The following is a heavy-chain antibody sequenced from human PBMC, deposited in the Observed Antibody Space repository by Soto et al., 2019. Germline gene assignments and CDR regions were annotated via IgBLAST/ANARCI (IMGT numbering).Heavy chain of an antibody. CDR3: ATGGWYYDSSGYPNRDFDY. Sequence: ASVKVSCKVSGSTLTELSMHWVRQAPGKGLEWMGGFDPEDGETIYAQKFQGRVTMTEDTSTDTAYMELSSLRSEDTAVYYCATGGWYYDSSGYPNRDFDYWGQGTLVTVSS. J-gene: IGHJ4*02. CDR1: GSTLTELS. D-gene: IGHD3-22*01. CDR2: FDPEDGET. V-gene: IGHV1-24*01.